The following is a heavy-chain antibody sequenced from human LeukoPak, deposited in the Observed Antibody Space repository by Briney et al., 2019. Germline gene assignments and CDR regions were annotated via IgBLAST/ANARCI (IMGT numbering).Heavy chain of an antibody. CDR3: ARVVVVGDAFDI. Sequence: SETLSLTCTVSGGSISSGDYYWSWTRRPPGKGLEWIGYIYYSGSTYYNPSLKSRVTISVDTSKNQFSLKLSSVTAADTAVYYCARVVVVGDAFDIWGQGTMVTVSS. CDR2: IYYSGST. CDR1: GGSISSGDYY. V-gene: IGHV4-30-4*01. J-gene: IGHJ3*02. D-gene: IGHD3-22*01.